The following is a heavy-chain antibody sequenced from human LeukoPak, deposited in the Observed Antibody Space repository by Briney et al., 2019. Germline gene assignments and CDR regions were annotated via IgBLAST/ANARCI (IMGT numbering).Heavy chain of an antibody. D-gene: IGHD6-13*01. CDR1: GGSFSGYY. J-gene: IGHJ4*02. V-gene: IGHV4-34*01. CDR2: INHSGST. Sequence: SETLSLTCAVYGGSFSGYYWSWIRQPPGNGLEWIGEINHSGSTNYNPSLKSRVTISVDTSKNQFSLKLSSVTAADTAVYYCARVGAPAGTSDYWGQGTLVTVSS. CDR3: ARVGAPAGTSDY.